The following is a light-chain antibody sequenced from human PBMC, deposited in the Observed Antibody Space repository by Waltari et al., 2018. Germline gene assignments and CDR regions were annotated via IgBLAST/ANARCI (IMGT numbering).Light chain of an antibody. CDR3: QSYDRDLNAVL. CDR2: RDD. CDR1: TSNIAAGYD. V-gene: IGLV1-40*01. J-gene: IGLJ2*01. Sequence: QSVLTHPPSVSGAPRQSVTIPCPGITSNIAAGYDVHWYQQIPGSAPKVLIYRDDNRPSGVPGRFSGSKSGTSASLSVTGLHVEDEADYFCQSYDRDLNAVLFGGGTKLTVL.